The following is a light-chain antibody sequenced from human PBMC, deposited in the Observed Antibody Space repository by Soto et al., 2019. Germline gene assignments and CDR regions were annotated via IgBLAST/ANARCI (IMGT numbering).Light chain of an antibody. V-gene: IGLV2-8*01. CDR1: SSDVGGYNF. J-gene: IGLJ3*02. Sequence: QSALTQPPSASGSPGQSVTISCTGTSSDVGGYNFVSWYQQYPGRAPKLMIYEVTKRPSGVPDRLSGSKSGNTASLTVAGPQAEDEADYYCSSYAASNNFYFVFGGGTKLTVL. CDR2: EVT. CDR3: SSYAASNNFYFV.